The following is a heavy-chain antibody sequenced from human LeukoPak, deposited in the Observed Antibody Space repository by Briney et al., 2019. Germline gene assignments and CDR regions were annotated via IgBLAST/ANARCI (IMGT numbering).Heavy chain of an antibody. J-gene: IGHJ5*02. Sequence: GASVKVSCKASGGTFSSYAISWVRQAPGQGLEWMGGIIPIFGTANYAQKFQGRVTITADESTSTAYMELSSLRSEDTAVYYCARERPPGISAYEAPWFDPWGQGTLVTASS. D-gene: IGHD3-22*01. CDR2: IIPIFGTA. CDR1: GGTFSSYA. V-gene: IGHV1-69*01. CDR3: ARERPPGISAYEAPWFDP.